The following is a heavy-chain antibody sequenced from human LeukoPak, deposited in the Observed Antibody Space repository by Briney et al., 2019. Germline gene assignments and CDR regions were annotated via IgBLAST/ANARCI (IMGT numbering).Heavy chain of an antibody. Sequence: PSETLSLTCTVSGGSISSYYWSWIRQPPGKGLEWIGYIYYSGSTNYNPSLKSRVTISVDTSKNQFSLKLSSVTAADTAVYYCARRRGYSYGWGYYYYMDVWGKGTTVTISS. CDR1: GGSISSYY. CDR2: IYYSGST. J-gene: IGHJ6*03. V-gene: IGHV4-59*01. CDR3: ARRRGYSYGWGYYYYMDV. D-gene: IGHD5-18*01.